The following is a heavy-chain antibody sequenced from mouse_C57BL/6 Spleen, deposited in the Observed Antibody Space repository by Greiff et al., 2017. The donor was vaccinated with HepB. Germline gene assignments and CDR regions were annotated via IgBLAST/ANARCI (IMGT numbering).Heavy chain of an antibody. CDR2: IDPSDSET. D-gene: IGHD3-2*02. CDR3: ARGAAQAHFDY. CDR1: GYTFTSYW. Sequence: QVQLKQPGAELVRPGSSVKLSCKASGYTFTSYWMHWVKQRPIQGLEWIGNIDPSDSETHYNQKFKDKATLTVDKSSSTAYMQLSSLTSEDSAVYYCARGAAQAHFDYWGQGTTLTVSS. J-gene: IGHJ2*01. V-gene: IGHV1-52*01.